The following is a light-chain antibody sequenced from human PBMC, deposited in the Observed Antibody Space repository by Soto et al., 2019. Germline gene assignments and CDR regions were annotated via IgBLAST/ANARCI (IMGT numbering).Light chain of an antibody. CDR1: TSDISDSHY. J-gene: IGLJ1*01. V-gene: IGLV2-14*01. CDR3: SSSSTYSTYV. Sequence: QSALTQPASVSGSPGQSITISCTGATSDISDSHYVSWYQHHPGKAPKLLIDSNRFSGSKSGSTASLTISGLQAEDEADYYCSSSSTYSTYVFGTGTKVTVL.